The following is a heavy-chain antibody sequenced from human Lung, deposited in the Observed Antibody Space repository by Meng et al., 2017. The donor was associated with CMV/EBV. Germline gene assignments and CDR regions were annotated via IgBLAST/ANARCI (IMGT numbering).Heavy chain of an antibody. CDR2: IKSKTDGGTT. V-gene: IGHV3-15*01. CDR1: GFTFSNAW. CDR3: ATGSYSSDDAFDI. D-gene: IGHD6-25*01. Sequence: GESXKISCEASGFTFSNAWMSWVRQAPGKGLEWVGRIKSKTDGGTTDYAVPVKGRFTISRDDSKNTLYLQMNSLKTEDTAVYYCATGSYSSDDAFDIWGQGXMVTVSS. J-gene: IGHJ3*02.